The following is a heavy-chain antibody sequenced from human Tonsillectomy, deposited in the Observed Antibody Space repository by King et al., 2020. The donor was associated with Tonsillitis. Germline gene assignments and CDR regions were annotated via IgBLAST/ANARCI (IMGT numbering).Heavy chain of an antibody. V-gene: IGHV4-34*01. CDR1: GGSFSTYY. CDR2: INHSGST. D-gene: IGHD3-3*01. CDR3: ARGSLTIFGVAPHY. J-gene: IGHJ4*02. Sequence: HVQLQQWGAGLLKPSETLCLTCAVYGGSFSTYYWSWIRQPPGKGLEWIGEINHSGSTNYNPSLKSRVTISVETSKNQFSLKVSSVTAADTALYYCARGSLTIFGVAPHYWGQGTLVTVSS.